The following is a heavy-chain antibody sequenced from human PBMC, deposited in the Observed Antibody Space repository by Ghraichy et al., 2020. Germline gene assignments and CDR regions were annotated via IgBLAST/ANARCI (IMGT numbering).Heavy chain of an antibody. CDR3: ARVGGMGGSYPERYGMDV. Sequence: SVKVSCKSSGGTFSSFAISWVRQAPGQGLEWMGVIIPMFGTTNYAQSFQDRVSMTTDESASTTYMGLSSLTSEDTAVYFCARVGGMGGSYPERYGMDVWGQGTTVTVSS. D-gene: IGHD1-26*01. V-gene: IGHV1-69*05. CDR2: IIPMFGTT. CDR1: GGTFSSFA. J-gene: IGHJ6*02.